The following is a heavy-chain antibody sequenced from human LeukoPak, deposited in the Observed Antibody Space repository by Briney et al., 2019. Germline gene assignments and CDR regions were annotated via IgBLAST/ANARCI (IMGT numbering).Heavy chain of an antibody. V-gene: IGHV4-39*01. CDR3: ARVGPSAMVLPRYYYYYMDV. CDR2: IYYSGST. Sequence: SGTLSLTCTVSGGSISSSSYYRGWIRQPPGKGLEWIGSIYYSGSTHYNPSLKSRVTISVDTSKNQFSLKLSSVTAADTAVYYCARVGPSAMVLPRYYYYYMDVWGKGTTVTVSS. CDR1: GGSISSSSYY. J-gene: IGHJ6*03. D-gene: IGHD5-18*01.